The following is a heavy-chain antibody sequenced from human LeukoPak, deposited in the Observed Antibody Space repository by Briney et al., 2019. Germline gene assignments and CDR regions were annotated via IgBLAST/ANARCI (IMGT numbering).Heavy chain of an antibody. CDR2: LSGSGGST. J-gene: IGHJ1*01. D-gene: IGHD3-22*01. V-gene: IGHV3-23*01. Sequence: PGGSLRLSCAASGFTFNNYAMNWVRQAPGKGLEWVSALSGSGGSTYYADSVIGRFTISRDNSKNTLYLQMNSLRAEDTAVYYCATYHYDSSGYYTPPAEYFQHWGQGTLVTVSS. CDR3: ATYHYDSSGYYTPPAEYFQH. CDR1: GFTFNNYA.